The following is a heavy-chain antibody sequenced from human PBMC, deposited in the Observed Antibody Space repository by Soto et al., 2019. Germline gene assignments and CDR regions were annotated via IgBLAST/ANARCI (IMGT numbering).Heavy chain of an antibody. V-gene: IGHV4-34*01. CDR1: GGSFSGYY. D-gene: IGHD7-27*01. Sequence: SETLSLTCAVYGGSFSGYYWSWIRQSPGKGLEWIGEINHSGSTNYNPSLKSRVTISVDTSKNQFSLKLSSVTAADTAVYYCAREVQTGDDAFDIWGQGTMVTVSS. J-gene: IGHJ3*02. CDR3: AREVQTGDDAFDI. CDR2: INHSGST.